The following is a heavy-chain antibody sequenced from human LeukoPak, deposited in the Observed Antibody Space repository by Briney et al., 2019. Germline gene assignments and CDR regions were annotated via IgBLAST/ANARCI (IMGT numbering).Heavy chain of an antibody. V-gene: IGHV4-61*08. CDR1: GGSISGGAYY. CDR2: IYYSGST. Sequence: SETLSLTCTVSGGSISGGAYYWNWIRQPPGKGLEWIGYIYYSGSTNYNPSLKSRVTISVDTSKNQFSLKLSSVTAADTAVYYCARGGYDFWSGYGNWFDPWGQGTLVTVSS. CDR3: ARGGYDFWSGYGNWFDP. J-gene: IGHJ5*02. D-gene: IGHD3-3*01.